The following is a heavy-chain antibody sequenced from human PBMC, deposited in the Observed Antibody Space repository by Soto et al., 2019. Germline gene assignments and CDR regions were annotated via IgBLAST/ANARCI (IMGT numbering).Heavy chain of an antibody. V-gene: IGHV4-34*01. Sequence: SETLSLTCAVYGGSLNLYHWTWIRQSPGKGLEWMGEINDRGNTKYNPSLKSRDTISVDTSKHQFSVKLTSVTAADSAVYYSARVLDYWGQGTLVTVSS. CDR2: INDRGNT. D-gene: IGHD2-15*01. CDR1: GGSLNLYH. CDR3: ARVLDY. J-gene: IGHJ4*02.